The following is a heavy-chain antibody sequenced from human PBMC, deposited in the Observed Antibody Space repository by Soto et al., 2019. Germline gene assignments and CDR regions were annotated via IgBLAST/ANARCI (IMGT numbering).Heavy chain of an antibody. CDR1: DGYFIDYD. V-gene: IGHV4-34*01. Sequence: PSETQPLTYAVYDGYFIDYDCSWILQPPGKGLEWIGEINHSGSTNYNPSLKSRVTISVDTSKNQFSLKLSSVTAADTAVYYCAGEPLYYYYYYGMDVWGQGTTVTVSS. CDR3: AGEPLYYYYYYGMDV. CDR2: INHSGST. J-gene: IGHJ6*02.